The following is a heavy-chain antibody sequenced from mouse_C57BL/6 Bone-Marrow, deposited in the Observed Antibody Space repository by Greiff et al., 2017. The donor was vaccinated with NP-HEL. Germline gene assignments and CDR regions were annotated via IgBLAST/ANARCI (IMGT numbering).Heavy chain of an antibody. CDR1: GYTFTSYW. J-gene: IGHJ4*01. CDR2: IHPSDSDT. CDR3: AIVYYYDYDEGYAMDY. Sequence: VQLQQPGAELVKPGASVKVSCKASGYTFTSYWMHWVKQRPGQGLEWIGRIHPSDSDTNYNQKFKGKATLTVDKSSSTAYMQLSSQTSEDSAVYYCAIVYYYDYDEGYAMDYWGQGTSVTVSS. V-gene: IGHV1-74*01. D-gene: IGHD2-4*01.